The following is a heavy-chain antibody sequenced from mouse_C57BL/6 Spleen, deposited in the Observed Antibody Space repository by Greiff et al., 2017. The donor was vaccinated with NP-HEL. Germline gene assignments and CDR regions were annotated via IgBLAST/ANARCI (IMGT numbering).Heavy chain of an antibody. V-gene: IGHV1-62-2*01. CDR1: GYTFTEYT. J-gene: IGHJ2*01. D-gene: IGHD2-5*01. CDR2: VYPGSGSI. CDR3: ASHVYSNYYFDY. Sequence: QVQLQQSGAELVKPGASVKLSCKASGYTFTEYTIHWVKQRSGQGLEWIGWVYPGSGSIKYNEKFKDKATLTADKSSSTVYVKLNRLTSEDSAVYFCASHVYSNYYFDYWGQGTTLTVSS.